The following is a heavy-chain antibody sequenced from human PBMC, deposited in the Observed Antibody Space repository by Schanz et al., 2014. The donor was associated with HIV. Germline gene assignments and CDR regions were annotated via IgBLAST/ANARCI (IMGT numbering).Heavy chain of an antibody. J-gene: IGHJ4*01. CDR3: ARDLGLITRIATVLLDY. V-gene: IGHV3-33*08. CDR1: GFTFSSNG. D-gene: IGHD2-21*01. CDR2: ISYDGSNK. Sequence: VQLVESGGGVVQPGRSLRLSCSASGFTFSSNGMHWVRQAPGKGLEWVAIISYDGSNKDYADSVKGRFTISRDNAKNSLYLQLNSLRAEDTAVYYCARDLGLITRIATVLLDYWGHGTLVTVSS.